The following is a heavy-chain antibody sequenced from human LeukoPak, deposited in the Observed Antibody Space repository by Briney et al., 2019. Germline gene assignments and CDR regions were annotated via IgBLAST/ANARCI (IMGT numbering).Heavy chain of an antibody. V-gene: IGHV4-59*12. J-gene: IGHJ4*02. Sequence: SETLSLTCTVSGGSISSYDWSWIRQPPGKGLEWIGCSHYTGNTNHNPSLKSRVTISVDTSKNQFSLRLSSVTAADTAVYYCARRGNFDYWGQGTLVTVSS. D-gene: IGHD3-10*01. CDR2: SHYTGNT. CDR1: GGSISSYD. CDR3: ARRGNFDY.